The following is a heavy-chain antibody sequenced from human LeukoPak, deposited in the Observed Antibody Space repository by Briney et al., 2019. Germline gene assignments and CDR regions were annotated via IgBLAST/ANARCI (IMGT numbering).Heavy chain of an antibody. CDR1: GGSISSYY. V-gene: IGHV4-59*01. CDR2: IYYSGST. J-gene: IGHJ4*02. D-gene: IGHD3-22*01. CDR3: ARVGTGYDSSGGNDY. Sequence: SETLSLTCTVSGGSISSYYWSWIRQPPGKGLEWIGYIYYSGSTNYNPSLKSRVTISVDTSKNQFSLKLSSVTAADTAVYYCARVGTGYDSSGGNDYWGQGTLVTVSS.